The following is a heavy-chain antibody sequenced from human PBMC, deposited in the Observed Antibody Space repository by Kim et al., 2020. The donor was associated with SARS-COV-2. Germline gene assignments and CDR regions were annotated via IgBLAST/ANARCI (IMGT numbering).Heavy chain of an antibody. J-gene: IGHJ4*02. CDR1: GFTFTTYN. CDR3: ARDWNWGIDV. CDR2: ISVTDAI. Sequence: GGSLRLSCAASGFTFTTYNMNWVRQAPGKGLEWISYISVTDAIYYADSVKGRFTISRDYVKNSLDLQMNSLRDEDTAVYYCARDWNWGIDVWGQGTLVT. D-gene: IGHD7-27*01. V-gene: IGHV3-48*02.